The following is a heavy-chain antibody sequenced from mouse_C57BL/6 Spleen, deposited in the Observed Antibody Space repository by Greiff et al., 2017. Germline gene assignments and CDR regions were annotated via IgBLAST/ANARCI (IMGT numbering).Heavy chain of an antibody. CDR1: GYTFTSYW. V-gene: IGHV1-69*01. Sequence: VQLQQPGAELVMPGASVKLSCKASGYTFTSYWMHWVKQRPGQGLEWIGEIDPSDSYTNYNQKLKGKSTLTVDKSSSTAYMQLSSLTSEDSAVYYCARSYYGSSYWYFDVWGTGTTVTVSS. J-gene: IGHJ1*03. CDR2: IDPSDSYT. CDR3: ARSYYGSSYWYFDV. D-gene: IGHD1-1*01.